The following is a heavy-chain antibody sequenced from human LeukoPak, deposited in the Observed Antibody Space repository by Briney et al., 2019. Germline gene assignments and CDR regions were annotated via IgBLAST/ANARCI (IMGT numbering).Heavy chain of an antibody. Sequence: PGGSLRLSCVASGFSFSSFGMHWVRQAPGKGLEWVAVISYDGSNKFYADSVKGRFTISRDNSKNTLYLQMNSLRAEDTAVYYCAKDRGDYYDSSGYYSGGFDIWGQGTMVTVSS. V-gene: IGHV3-30*18. CDR1: GFSFSSFG. J-gene: IGHJ3*02. CDR3: AKDRGDYYDSSGYYSGGFDI. D-gene: IGHD3-22*01. CDR2: ISYDGSNK.